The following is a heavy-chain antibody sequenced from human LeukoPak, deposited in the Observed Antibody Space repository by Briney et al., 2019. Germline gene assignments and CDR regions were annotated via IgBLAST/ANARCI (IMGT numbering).Heavy chain of an antibody. CDR3: ASSTPLYFDY. CDR1: GYTFTGYD. CDR2: MNPNSGNT. Sequence: ASVKVSCKASGYTFTGYDINWVRQATGQGLEWMGWMNPNSGNTGYAQKFQGRVTMTRDTSISTAYMELSRLRSDDTAVYYCASSTPLYFDYWGQGTLVTVSS. J-gene: IGHJ4*02. V-gene: IGHV1-8*01.